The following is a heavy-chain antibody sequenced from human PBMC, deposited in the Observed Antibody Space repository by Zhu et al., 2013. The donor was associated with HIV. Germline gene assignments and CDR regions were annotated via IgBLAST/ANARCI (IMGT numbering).Heavy chain of an antibody. CDR2: IIPILGIA. J-gene: IGHJ6*02. CDR1: GGTFSSYT. Sequence: QVQLVQSGAEVKKPGSSVKVSCKASGGTFSSYTISWVRQAPGQGLEWMGRIIPILGIANYAQKFQGRVTITADKSTSTAYMELSSLRSEDTAVYYCARVDIVATGAMSDYYYYYGMDVWGRRDRRSPSP. CDR3: ARVDIVATGAMSDYYYYYGMDV. D-gene: IGHD5-12*01. V-gene: IGHV1-69*02.